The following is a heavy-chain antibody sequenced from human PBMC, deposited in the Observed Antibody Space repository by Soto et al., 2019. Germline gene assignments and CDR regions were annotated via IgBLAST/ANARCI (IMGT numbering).Heavy chain of an antibody. CDR3: AKELGATGNDAFDI. CDR1: GFTFSSYG. J-gene: IGHJ3*02. CDR2: ISYDGSSK. Sequence: PGGSLRLSCAASGFTFSSYGMHWVRQAPGKGLEWVAVISYDGSSKYYADSVKGRFTISRDNSKNTLYLQMNSLRAEDTAVYYCAKELGATGNDAFDIWGQGTMVTVSS. V-gene: IGHV3-30*18. D-gene: IGHD1-26*01.